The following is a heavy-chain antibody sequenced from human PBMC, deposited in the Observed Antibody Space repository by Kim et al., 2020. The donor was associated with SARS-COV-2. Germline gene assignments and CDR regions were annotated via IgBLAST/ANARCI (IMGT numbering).Heavy chain of an antibody. CDR2: INGVGSNT. J-gene: IGHJ4*02. Sequence: GGSLRLSCVASGISFNSYAMSWVRQAPGKGLEWVSAINGVGSNTFYANSVKGRFTISRDNSKNTRYLHMNGLRPEDTAVYFCAKDSSHYRFFEYWGQGTL. V-gene: IGHV3-23*01. CDR1: GISFNSYA. CDR3: AKDSSHYRFFEY. D-gene: IGHD6-6*01.